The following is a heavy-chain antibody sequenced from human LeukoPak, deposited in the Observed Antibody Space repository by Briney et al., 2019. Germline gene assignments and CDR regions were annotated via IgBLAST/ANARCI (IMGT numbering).Heavy chain of an antibody. Sequence: SETLSLTCIVSGGSISSYYWSWIRQPPGKGLEWIGYIYYSGSTNYNPSLKSRVTISVDTSKNQFSLKLSSVTAADTAVYYCARGLTMVRGVILSGYDYWGQGTLVTVSS. V-gene: IGHV4-59*01. D-gene: IGHD3-10*01. CDR2: IYYSGST. CDR1: GGSISSYY. J-gene: IGHJ4*02. CDR3: ARGLTMVRGVILSGYDY.